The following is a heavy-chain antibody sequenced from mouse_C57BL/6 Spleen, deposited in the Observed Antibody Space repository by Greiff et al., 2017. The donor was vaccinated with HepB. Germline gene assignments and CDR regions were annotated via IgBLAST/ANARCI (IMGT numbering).Heavy chain of an antibody. J-gene: IGHJ3*01. CDR3: ARDGELGGPGLLTGAWFAY. CDR1: GFTFSSYA. V-gene: IGHV5-4*01. D-gene: IGHD4-1*01. Sequence: EVKVVESGGGLVKPGGSLKLSCAASGFTFSSYAMSWVRQTPEKRLEWVATISDGGSYTYYPDNVKGRFTISRDNAKNNLYLQMSHLKSEDTAMYYCARDGELGGPGLLTGAWFAYWGQGTLVTVSA. CDR2: ISDGGSYT.